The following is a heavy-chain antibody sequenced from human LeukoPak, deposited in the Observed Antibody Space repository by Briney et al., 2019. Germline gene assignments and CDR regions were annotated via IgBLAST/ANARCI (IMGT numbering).Heavy chain of an antibody. J-gene: IGHJ4*02. Sequence: SETLSLTRTVSGASISRHYWSLIRQPPGKGLEWIGYVYHDGTTNYNPSLKSRVAISIDTSRNQLSLKLSSMTAADTAVYYCARGSTRADDYWGQGILVTVSS. V-gene: IGHV4-59*11. D-gene: IGHD2/OR15-2a*01. CDR3: ARGSTRADDY. CDR2: VYHDGTT. CDR1: GASISRHY.